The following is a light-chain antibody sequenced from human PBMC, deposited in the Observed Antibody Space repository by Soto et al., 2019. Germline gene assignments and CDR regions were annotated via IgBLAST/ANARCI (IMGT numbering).Light chain of an antibody. CDR3: QQYNNWSLT. J-gene: IGKJ4*01. V-gene: IGKV3-15*01. CDR1: QSVSTN. Sequence: EIVMTQSPATLSVSPGERATLSCRASQSVSTNLAWYQQKPGQAPRLLIYGTSTSATGIPARFSSSGSGTEFTLTISSLQSEDFSLYYCQQYNNWSLTFGRGTKVDIK. CDR2: GTS.